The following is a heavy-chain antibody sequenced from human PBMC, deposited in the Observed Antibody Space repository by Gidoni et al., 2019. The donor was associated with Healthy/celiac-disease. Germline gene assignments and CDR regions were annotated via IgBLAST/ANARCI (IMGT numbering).Heavy chain of an antibody. CDR2: ISYDGSNK. V-gene: IGHV3-30*18. CDR3: AKQGDYYDSSGYYGGAFDI. D-gene: IGHD3-22*01. Sequence: QVQLVESGGGVVQPGRSLRLSLAASGFTFSSNGIHWVRQAPGKGLARVAVISYDGSNKYYADAVKGRFTISRDNSKNTLYLQMNSLRAEDTAVYYCAKQGDYYDSSGYYGGAFDIWGQGTMVTVSS. CDR1: GFTFSSNG. J-gene: IGHJ3*02.